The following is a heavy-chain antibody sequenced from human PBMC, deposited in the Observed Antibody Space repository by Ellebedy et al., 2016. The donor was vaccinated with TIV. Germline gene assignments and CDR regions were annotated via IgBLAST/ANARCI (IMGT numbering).Heavy chain of an antibody. CDR2: ISYDGSNT. D-gene: IGHD3-10*01. CDR3: ARGSGGFGEPPLGH. V-gene: IGHV3-30*01. J-gene: IGHJ4*02. Sequence: GESLKISCAASGFTFSSYAMHWVRQAPGKGLEWVAVISYDGSNTYYADSVKGRFTISRDNSKNTLYLQMNSLRAEDTAVYYCARGSGGFGEPPLGHWGQGTLVTVSS. CDR1: GFTFSSYA.